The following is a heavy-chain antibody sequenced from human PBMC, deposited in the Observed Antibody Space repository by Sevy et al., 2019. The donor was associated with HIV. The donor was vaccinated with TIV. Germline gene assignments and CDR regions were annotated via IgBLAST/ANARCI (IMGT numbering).Heavy chain of an antibody. J-gene: IGHJ5*02. CDR2: RSSSGSTI. D-gene: IGHD3-3*01. Sequence: GGSLRLSCAASGFTFSDYYMSWVRQAPGKGLEWVSCRSSSGSTIYYADSVKGRFTISRDNAKNSLYLQMNSLRAEDTAVYYCARDPTYYDFWSGYYTGWFDPWGQGTLVTVSS. CDR3: ARDPTYYDFWSGYYTGWFDP. V-gene: IGHV3-11*01. CDR1: GFTFSDYY.